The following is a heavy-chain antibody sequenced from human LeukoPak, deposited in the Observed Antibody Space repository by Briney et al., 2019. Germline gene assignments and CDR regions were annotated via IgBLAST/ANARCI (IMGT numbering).Heavy chain of an antibody. J-gene: IGHJ5*02. D-gene: IGHD4-17*01. CDR2: INAGNGNT. V-gene: IGHV1-3*01. Sequence: ASVKVSCKASGYTFTSFALHWVRQAPGQRLEWMGWINAGNGNTKYSQKFQGRVTIFRDTSATTAYMVLSSLRSEDTAVYYCAREGATVTNGWFDPWGQGTLVTVSS. CDR3: AREGATVTNGWFDP. CDR1: GYTFTSFA.